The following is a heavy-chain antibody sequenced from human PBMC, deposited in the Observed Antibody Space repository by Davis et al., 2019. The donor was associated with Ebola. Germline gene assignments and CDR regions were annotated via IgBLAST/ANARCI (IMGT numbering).Heavy chain of an antibody. Sequence: PSETLSLTCTVSGGSISSGGYYWSWIRQHPGKGLEWIGYIYYSGSTYYNPSLKSRVTISVDTSKNQFSLKLSSVTAADTAVYYCARHLGYSSSWYYYYYGMDVWGQGTTVTVSS. V-gene: IGHV4-31*03. D-gene: IGHD6-13*01. J-gene: IGHJ6*02. CDR2: IYYSGST. CDR3: ARHLGYSSSWYYYYYGMDV. CDR1: GGSISSGGYY.